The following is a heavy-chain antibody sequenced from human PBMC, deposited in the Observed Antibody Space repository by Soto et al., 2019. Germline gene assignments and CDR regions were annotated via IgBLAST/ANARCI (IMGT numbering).Heavy chain of an antibody. CDR1: GDSISSGTW. Sequence: ETLSLTCAVSGDSISSGTWWSWVRQPPGKGLEWIGEIHHSGSTNYNPSLKSRVTISVDKSKNQFSLKLSSVTAADTAVYYCARKVPAAAVDFWGRGTLVTVSS. CDR2: IHHSGST. V-gene: IGHV4-4*02. D-gene: IGHD6-13*01. J-gene: IGHJ4*02. CDR3: ARKVPAAAVDF.